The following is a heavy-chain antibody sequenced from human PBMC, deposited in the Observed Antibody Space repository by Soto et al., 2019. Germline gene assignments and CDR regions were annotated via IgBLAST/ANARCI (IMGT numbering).Heavy chain of an antibody. V-gene: IGHV3-23*01. CDR1: GFTFSNYA. J-gene: IGHJ3*01. CDR2: IGGGDDI. D-gene: IGHD3-3*02. CDR3: AKDSISYNGIYDAFDV. Sequence: GGSLRLSCEASGFTFSNYAMAWVRQTPGEGPEWVSTIGGGDDIFYAESVQGRFIISRDDSRSTMYLQMDNLRVEDTAIYFYAKDSISYNGIYDAFDVWGQGTVVTVSS.